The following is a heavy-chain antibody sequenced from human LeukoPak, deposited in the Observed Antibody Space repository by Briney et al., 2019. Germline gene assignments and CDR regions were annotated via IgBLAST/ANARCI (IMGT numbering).Heavy chain of an antibody. CDR3: D. Sequence: SETLSLTCTVSGDFISGYYWSWTRQPPGKGMEWIGYIYYSGSPNYNPTLKSRVTISVDTSKNQFSLKLTSVTAADTGVYYCDWGQGTLVTVSS. CDR1: GDFISGYY. J-gene: IGHJ4*02. CDR2: IYYSGSP. V-gene: IGHV4-59*08.